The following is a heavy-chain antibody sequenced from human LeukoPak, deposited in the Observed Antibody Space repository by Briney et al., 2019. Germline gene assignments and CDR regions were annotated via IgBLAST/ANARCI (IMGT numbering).Heavy chain of an antibody. CDR1: GGSISSYY. J-gene: IGHJ1*01. D-gene: IGHD6-19*01. CDR2: IYYSGST. Sequence: SETLSLTCTVSGGSISSYYWSWIRQPPGKGLEWIGYIYYSGSTNYNPSLKSRVTISVDTSKNQFSLRLSSVTAADTAVYYCASFHSSGWYRYFQHWGPGTLVTVSS. CDR3: ASFHSSGWYRYFQH. V-gene: IGHV4-59*08.